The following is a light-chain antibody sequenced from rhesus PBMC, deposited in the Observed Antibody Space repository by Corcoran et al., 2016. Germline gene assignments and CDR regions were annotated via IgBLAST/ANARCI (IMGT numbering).Light chain of an antibody. V-gene: IGKV4-1*01. CDR1: QSLLYDSNHKNS. J-gene: IGKJ4*01. CDR2: WAS. Sequence: DIVMTQSPDSLAVSLGERVTINCKSSQSLLYDSNHKNSLAWYQQKPGQAPQLLIYWASTREAGVPNRVRGSGSGTDLTLTISGLQAEDVAVYYWQQYYGSPLTFGGGTKVEIK. CDR3: QQYYGSPLT.